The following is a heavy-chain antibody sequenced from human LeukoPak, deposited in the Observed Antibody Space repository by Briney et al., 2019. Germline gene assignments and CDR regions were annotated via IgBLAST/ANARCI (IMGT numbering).Heavy chain of an antibody. J-gene: IGHJ4*02. CDR3: ARQGSGSYYNIDY. CDR2: IYTSGGI. CDR1: GGSISNYY. D-gene: IGHD3-10*01. V-gene: IGHV4-4*07. Sequence: PSETLSLACTVSGGSISNYYWSWIRQPAGKGLEWIGRIYTSGGINHNPSLKSRVTMSVDTSKNQFSLKLSSVTAADTAVYYCARQGSGSYYNIDYWGQGTLVTVSS.